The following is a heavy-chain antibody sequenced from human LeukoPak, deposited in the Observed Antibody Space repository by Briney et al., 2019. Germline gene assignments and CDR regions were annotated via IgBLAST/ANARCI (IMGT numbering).Heavy chain of an antibody. CDR1: GFTFSSYA. CDR3: ARPRGCGTSRCNNFDY. CDR2: ISYDGSNK. J-gene: IGHJ4*02. V-gene: IGHV3-30*04. Sequence: GGSLRLSCAASGFTFSSYAMHWVRQAPGKRLEWVAVISYDGSNKYYADSVKGRFTISRDNSKNTLYLQMNSLRAEDTAVYYCARPRGCGTSRCNNFDYWGQGTLVTVSS. D-gene: IGHD2-21*01.